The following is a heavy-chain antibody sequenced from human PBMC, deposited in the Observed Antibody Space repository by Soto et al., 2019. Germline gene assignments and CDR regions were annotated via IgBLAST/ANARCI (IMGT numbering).Heavy chain of an antibody. V-gene: IGHV4-4*02. D-gene: IGHD3-10*01. CDR3: ATQGFGILHGLVDV. CDR1: GGSISSSNW. J-gene: IGHJ6*02. Sequence: SETLSLTCAVSGGSISSSNWWSWVRQPPGKGLEWIGEIYHSGSTNYNPSLKSRVTISVDKSKNQFSLSLTSVTAADTAVYYCATQGFGILHGLVDVWGQGTTVTVSS. CDR2: IYHSGST.